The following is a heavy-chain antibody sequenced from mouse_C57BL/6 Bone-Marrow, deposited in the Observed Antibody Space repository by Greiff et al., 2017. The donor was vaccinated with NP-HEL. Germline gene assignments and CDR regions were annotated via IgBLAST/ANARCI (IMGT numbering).Heavy chain of an antibody. D-gene: IGHD1-1*01. V-gene: IGHV14-1*01. Sequence: EVQLQQSGPVLVKPGASVKMSCTASGFNIKDYYMHWVKQRPEQGLEWIGRIDPEDGDTEYAPKFQGKATMTADTSSNTAYLQLSSLTSEDTAVYYCTSTVVATDYWGQGTTLTVSS. CDR3: TSTVVATDY. J-gene: IGHJ2*01. CDR2: IDPEDGDT. CDR1: GFNIKDYY.